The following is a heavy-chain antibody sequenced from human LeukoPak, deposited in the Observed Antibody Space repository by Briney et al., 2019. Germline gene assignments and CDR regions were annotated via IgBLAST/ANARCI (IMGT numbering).Heavy chain of an antibody. V-gene: IGHV3-7*01. Sequence: GGSLRLSCAVSGFTFSDHFLDWVRQAPGKGLEWVANIKQDGSETYYVDSVKGRFTISRDNAKNSLYLQMNSLRAEDTAMYYCARCSSTTCSNYFHPWGQGTLVTVSS. CDR3: ARCSSTTCSNYFHP. CDR1: GFTFSDHF. CDR2: IKQDGSET. D-gene: IGHD2-2*01. J-gene: IGHJ5*02.